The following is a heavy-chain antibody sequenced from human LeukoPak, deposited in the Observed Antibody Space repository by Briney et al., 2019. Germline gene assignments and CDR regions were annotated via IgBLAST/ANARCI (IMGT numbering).Heavy chain of an antibody. CDR2: INIDGIRT. CDR1: GFTFNCFW. CDR3: ARGGSGSGYHYYYYYMDV. J-gene: IGHJ6*03. V-gene: IGHV3-74*01. Sequence: GGSLRLSCAASGFTFNCFWMYWVRQVPGKGLLWVARINIDGIRTSHADSVQGRFTIYRDNANNTLYLQMNSLRVEDTAVYYCARGGSGSGYHYYYYYMDVWGKGTTVTISS. D-gene: IGHD3-22*01.